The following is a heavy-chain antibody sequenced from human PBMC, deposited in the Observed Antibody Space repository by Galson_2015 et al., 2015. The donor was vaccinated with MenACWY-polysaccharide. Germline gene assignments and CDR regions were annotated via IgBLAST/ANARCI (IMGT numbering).Heavy chain of an antibody. J-gene: IGHJ6*02. Sequence: SLRLSCAVSGFTFSSYWMHWVRQAPGKGLVWVSRINSDGSSTSYADSVKGRFTISRDNAKNTLYLRMNSLRAEDTAVYYCAREDGAAAGPTHYYYYGMDVWGQGTTVTVSS. D-gene: IGHD6-13*01. CDR3: AREDGAAAGPTHYYYYGMDV. CDR2: INSDGSST. V-gene: IGHV3-74*01. CDR1: GFTFSSYW.